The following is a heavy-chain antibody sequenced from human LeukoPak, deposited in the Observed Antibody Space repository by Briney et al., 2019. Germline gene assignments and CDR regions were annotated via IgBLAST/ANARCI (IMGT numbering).Heavy chain of an antibody. V-gene: IGHV3-30*18. CDR1: GFTFSSYG. J-gene: IGHJ4*02. D-gene: IGHD6-13*01. CDR3: AKGGSSWAY. Sequence: PGGSLRLSCAASGFTFSSYGMHWVRQAPGKGLEWVAVISYDGSNKYYADSVKGRFTISRDNSKNTPYLQMNSLRAEDTAVYYCAKGGSSWAYWGQGTLVTVSS. CDR2: ISYDGSNK.